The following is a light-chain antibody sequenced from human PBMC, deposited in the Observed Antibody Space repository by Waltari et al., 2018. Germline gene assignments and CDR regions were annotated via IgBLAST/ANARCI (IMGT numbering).Light chain of an antibody. CDR3: CSYAGSYTYVV. J-gene: IGLJ2*01. V-gene: IGLV2-11*02. CDR1: SSDVGGYNY. CDR2: DVS. Sequence: QSALTQPRSVSGSPGQSVTISCTGTSSDVGGYNYFSWYQQYPGKAPQRMIYDVSKRPSGVPDRFSGSKSGNTASLTISGLQAEDEADYYCCSYAGSYTYVVFGGGTKLTVL.